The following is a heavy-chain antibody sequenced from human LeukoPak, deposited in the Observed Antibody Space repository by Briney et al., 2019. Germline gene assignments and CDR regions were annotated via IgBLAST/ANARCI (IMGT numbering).Heavy chain of an antibody. V-gene: IGHV1-46*01. D-gene: IGHD3-10*01. CDR1: GYTFTSYY. CDR3: ARGRITMVRGVIDYFDY. CDR2: INPSGGST. Sequence: ASVKVSCKASGYTFTSYYMHWVRQAPGQGLEWMGIINPSGGSTSYAQKFQGRVTMTRDTSTSTVYMELSSLRSGDTAVYYCARGRITMVRGVIDYFDYWGQGTLVTVSS. J-gene: IGHJ4*02.